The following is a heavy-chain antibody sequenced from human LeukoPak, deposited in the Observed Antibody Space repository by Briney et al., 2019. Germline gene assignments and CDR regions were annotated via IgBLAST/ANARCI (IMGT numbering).Heavy chain of an antibody. Sequence: SVKVSCKASGGTFSSYAISWVRQAPGQGLEWMGVIIPMFGTANYAQKFQGRVTITADKSTTTAYMELSSLRSVDTAMYYCARDRYYDFWSGSHYFDYWGQGTLVTVSS. CDR1: GGTFSSYA. J-gene: IGHJ4*02. CDR2: IIPMFGTA. V-gene: IGHV1-69*06. D-gene: IGHD3-3*01. CDR3: ARDRYYDFWSGSHYFDY.